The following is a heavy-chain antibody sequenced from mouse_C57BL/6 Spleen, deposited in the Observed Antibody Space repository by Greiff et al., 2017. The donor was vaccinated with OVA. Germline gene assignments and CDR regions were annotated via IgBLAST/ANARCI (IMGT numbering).Heavy chain of an antibody. Sequence: VQLQQSGAELVRPGTSVKMSCKASGYTFTNYWIGWAKQRPGHGLEWIGDIYPGGGYTNYNEKFKGKATLTADKSSSTAYMQFSSLTSEDSAIYYCAREGDQGAMDYWGQGTSVTVSS. CDR3: AREGDQGAMDY. CDR1: GYTFTNYW. CDR2: IYPGGGYT. J-gene: IGHJ4*01. D-gene: IGHD2-13*01. V-gene: IGHV1-63*01.